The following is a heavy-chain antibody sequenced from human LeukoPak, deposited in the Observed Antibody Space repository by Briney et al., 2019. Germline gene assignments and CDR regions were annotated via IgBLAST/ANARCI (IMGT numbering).Heavy chain of an antibody. J-gene: IGHJ4*02. V-gene: IGHV1-2*02. Sequence: ASVKVSCKASGYTFTSYGISWVRQAPGQGLEWMGWINPNSGGTNYAQKFQGRVTMTRDTSISTAYMELSRLRSDDTAVYYCASGYSGYALSFDYWGQGTLVTVSS. CDR1: GYTFTSYG. D-gene: IGHD5-12*01. CDR3: ASGYSGYALSFDY. CDR2: INPNSGGT.